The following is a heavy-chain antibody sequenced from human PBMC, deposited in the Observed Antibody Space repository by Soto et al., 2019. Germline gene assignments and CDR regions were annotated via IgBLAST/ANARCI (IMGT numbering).Heavy chain of an antibody. Sequence: VQLVQSRAEVKKPGESLKISCQGSGYSFTNYWIGWVRQMPGTGLEWLGIIYPGNSNTRYSPSFEGQVTMSADKSIHTAYLQWSSLRASDTAIYFCARPSDVGLASSFEYWGQGTQVTVAS. CDR3: ARPSDVGLASSFEY. J-gene: IGHJ4*02. CDR1: GYSFTNYW. V-gene: IGHV5-51*01. CDR2: IYPGNSNT.